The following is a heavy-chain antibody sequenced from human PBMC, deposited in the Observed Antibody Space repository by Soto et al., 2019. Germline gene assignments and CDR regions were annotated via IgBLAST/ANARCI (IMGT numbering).Heavy chain of an antibody. J-gene: IGHJ1*01. CDR1: GGSATSHH. D-gene: IGHD6-6*01. Sequence: PSETLSLTCFGSGGSATSHHWSWIRQPPGKGLAWIAYIYSSGNTNYNPSLKSRVTISVDTSKNQFSLKLSSVTAADTALYFFLRHRSPSTAAHFQ. V-gene: IGHV4-59*02. CDR3: LRHRSPSTAAHFQ. CDR2: IYSSGNT.